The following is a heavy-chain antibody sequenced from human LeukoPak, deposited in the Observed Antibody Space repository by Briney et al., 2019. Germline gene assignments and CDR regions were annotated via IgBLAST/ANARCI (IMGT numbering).Heavy chain of an antibody. V-gene: IGHV4-34*01. CDR2: INHSGST. Sequence: SETLSLTCAVYGGSFTGYYWSWIRQPRGKGLEWIGEINHSGSTNYDRSLKSRVTISVDTSKNQFSLKLSSVTAADTGVYYCVRGVRGRTLMVRVAIQICFSPWGQGTLFTASS. CDR1: GGSFTGYY. CDR3: VRGVRGRTLMVRVAIQICFSP. D-gene: IGHD2-21*01. J-gene: IGHJ5*02.